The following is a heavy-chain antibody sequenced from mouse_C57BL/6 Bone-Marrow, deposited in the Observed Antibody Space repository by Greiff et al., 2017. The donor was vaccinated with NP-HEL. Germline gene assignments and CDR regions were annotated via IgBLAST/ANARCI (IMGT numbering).Heavy chain of an antibody. CDR2: IDPETGGT. CDR3: TRNYDYDY. J-gene: IGHJ2*01. D-gene: IGHD2-4*01. CDR1: GYTFTDYE. Sequence: VKLMESGAELVRPGASVTLSCKASGYTFTDYEMHWVKQTPVHGLEWIGAIDPETGGTAYNQKFKGKAILTADKSSSTAYMELRSLTSEDSAVYYCTRNYDYDYWGQGTTLTVSS. V-gene: IGHV1-15*01.